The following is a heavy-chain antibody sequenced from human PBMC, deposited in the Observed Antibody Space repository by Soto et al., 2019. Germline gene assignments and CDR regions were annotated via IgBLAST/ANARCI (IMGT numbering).Heavy chain of an antibody. CDR1: GGSISSYY. D-gene: IGHD6-19*01. CDR2: IYTSGST. CDR3: ARDEYSSGFDWFDP. Sequence: SETLSLTYTVSGGSISSYYWSWIRQPAGKGLEWIGRIYTSGSTNYNPSLKSRVTMSVDTSKNQFSLRLSSVTAADTAVYYCARDEYSSGFDWFDPWGQGTLVTVSS. V-gene: IGHV4-4*07. J-gene: IGHJ5*02.